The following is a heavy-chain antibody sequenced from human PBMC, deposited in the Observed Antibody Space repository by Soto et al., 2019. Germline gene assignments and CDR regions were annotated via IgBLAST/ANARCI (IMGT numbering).Heavy chain of an antibody. CDR3: ASQIEMEWGGNYYSGMDV. J-gene: IGHJ6*02. Sequence: GASVKVSCKASGYTFSRYAMHWVRQAPGQWLEWMGWINAGNGDTKYSQKFQGRVTIIRDTSASTAYMELSSLRSEDTAVYYCASQIEMEWGGNYYSGMDVWGQGTTVTVSS. V-gene: IGHV1-3*01. CDR2: INAGNGDT. D-gene: IGHD3-3*01. CDR1: GYTFSRYA.